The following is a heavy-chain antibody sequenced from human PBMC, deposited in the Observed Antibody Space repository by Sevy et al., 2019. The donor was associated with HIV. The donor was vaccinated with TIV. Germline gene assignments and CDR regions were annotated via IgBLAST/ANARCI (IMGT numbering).Heavy chain of an antibody. CDR3: ARGGGTTGLNWFDP. Sequence: ASVKVSCKASGYTFTSYDINWVRQATGQGLEWMGWMNPNSGNTGYAQKFQGRVTMTRNTSISTAYMELSGLGSEDTAVYYCARGGGTTGLNWFDPCGQGTLVTVSS. J-gene: IGHJ5*02. CDR2: MNPNSGNT. V-gene: IGHV1-8*01. CDR1: GYTFTSYD. D-gene: IGHD1-7*01.